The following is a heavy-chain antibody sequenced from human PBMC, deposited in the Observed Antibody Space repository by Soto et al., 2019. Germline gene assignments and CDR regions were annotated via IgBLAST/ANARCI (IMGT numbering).Heavy chain of an antibody. V-gene: IGHV3-30*18. J-gene: IGHJ4*02. CDR2: ISYDGSNK. CDR1: GFTFSSYG. Sequence: QPGGSLRLSCAASGFTFSSYGMHWVRQAPGKGLEWVAVISYDGSNKYYADSVKGRFTISRDNSKNTLYLQMNSLRAEDTAVYYCAKGGYSSGWYYFDYWGQGT. CDR3: AKGGYSSGWYYFDY. D-gene: IGHD6-19*01.